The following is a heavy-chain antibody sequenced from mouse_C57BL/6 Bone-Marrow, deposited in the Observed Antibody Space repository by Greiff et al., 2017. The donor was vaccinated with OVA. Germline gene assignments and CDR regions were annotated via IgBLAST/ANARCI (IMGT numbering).Heavy chain of an antibody. V-gene: IGHV5-17*01. D-gene: IGHD2-2*01. CDR1: GFTFSDYG. CDR2: ISSGSSTI. J-gene: IGHJ3*01. Sequence: EVQGVESGGGLVKPGGSLKLSCAASGFTFSDYGMHWVRQAPEKGLEWVAYISSGSSTIYYADTVKGRFTISRDNAKNTLFLQMTSLRSEDTAMYYCARRRGYDVAWFAYWGQGTLVTVSA. CDR3: ARRRGYDVAWFAY.